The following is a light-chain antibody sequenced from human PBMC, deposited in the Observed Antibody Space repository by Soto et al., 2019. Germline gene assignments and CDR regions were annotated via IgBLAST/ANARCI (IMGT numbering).Light chain of an antibody. CDR3: QHYGSTPRT. CDR2: GTS. CDR1: QAFSTSY. V-gene: IGKV3-20*01. Sequence: EILLTQSPGTLSLSPGDRATLSCRASQAFSTSYLAWFQQRPGQAPRLLIYGTSKRASDIPDRFSGSGSGTDCTLTISRLEPEDFAVYYCQHYGSTPRTFGQGTKVEIK. J-gene: IGKJ2*01.